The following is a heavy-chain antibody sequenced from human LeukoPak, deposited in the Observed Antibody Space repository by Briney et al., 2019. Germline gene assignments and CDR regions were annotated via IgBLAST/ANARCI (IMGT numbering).Heavy chain of an antibody. V-gene: IGHV3-23*01. CDR1: GFTFDNDF. CDR3: AREGYCSGGTCGFFDP. Sequence: GGSLRLSCAASGFTFDNDFMHWVRQAPGKGLEWVSAINSAGSTYYGDSVRGRFTISRDNSKNVLYLQMNSLRAEDTALYYCAREGYCSGGTCGFFDPWGQGTLVTVSS. CDR2: INSAGST. D-gene: IGHD2-15*01. J-gene: IGHJ5*02.